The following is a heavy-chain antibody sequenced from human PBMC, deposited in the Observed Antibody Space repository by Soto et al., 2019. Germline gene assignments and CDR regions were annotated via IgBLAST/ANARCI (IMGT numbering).Heavy chain of an antibody. J-gene: IGHJ3*02. CDR1: GFTFSSYA. CDR2: ISGSGGST. V-gene: IGHV3-23*01. D-gene: IGHD2-21*02. CDR3: AKDLTEHIVVVTAILAFDI. Sequence: GGSLRLSCAASGFTFSSYAMSWVRQAPGKGLEWVSAISGSGGSTYYADSVKGRFTISRDNSKNTLYLQMNSLRAEDTAVYYCAKDLTEHIVVVTAILAFDIWGQGTMVTVS.